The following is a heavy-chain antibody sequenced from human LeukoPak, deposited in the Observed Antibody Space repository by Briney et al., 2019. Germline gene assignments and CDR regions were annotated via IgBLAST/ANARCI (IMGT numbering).Heavy chain of an antibody. D-gene: IGHD3-22*01. CDR3: ARAARQGFTMIVVPFFYFDL. V-gene: IGHV4-31*03. J-gene: IGHJ2*01. Sequence: PSQTLSLACTVSGGSISSGASDWGWIRQHPKRGLEWVGYINHSGSTYYNPSLGSRVTMSVDTSKNQFSLKLSSVTAADSAVYYCARAARQGFTMIVVPFFYFDLWGRGTLVTVSS. CDR1: GGSISSGASD. CDR2: INHSGST.